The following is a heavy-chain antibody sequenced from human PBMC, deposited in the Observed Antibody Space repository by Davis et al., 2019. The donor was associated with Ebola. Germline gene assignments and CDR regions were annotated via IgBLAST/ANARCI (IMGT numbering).Heavy chain of an antibody. V-gene: IGHV4-4*02. Sequence: SETLSLTCAVSGGSISSSNWWSWVRQPPGKGLEWIGEIYHSGSTNYNPSLKSRVTISVDKSKNQFSLKLSSVTAADTAVYYCARPTNYCSGGSCYSFSFDYWGQGTLVTVSS. D-gene: IGHD2-15*01. CDR2: IYHSGST. CDR1: GGSISSSNW. CDR3: ARPTNYCSGGSCYSFSFDY. J-gene: IGHJ4*02.